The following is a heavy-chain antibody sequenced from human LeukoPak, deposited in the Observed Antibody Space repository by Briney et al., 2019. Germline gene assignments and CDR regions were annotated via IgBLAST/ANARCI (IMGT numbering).Heavy chain of an antibody. CDR3: AATSRDSSGYFDY. V-gene: IGHV5-51*01. Sequence: GESLKISCKGSGYSFTSYWIGWVRQMPGKGLEWMGIIYPGDSDTRYSPSFQGQVTIPADKSISTAYLQWSSLKASDTAMYYCAATSRDSSGYFDYWGQGTLVTVSS. J-gene: IGHJ4*02. D-gene: IGHD6-19*01. CDR2: IYPGDSDT. CDR1: GYSFTSYW.